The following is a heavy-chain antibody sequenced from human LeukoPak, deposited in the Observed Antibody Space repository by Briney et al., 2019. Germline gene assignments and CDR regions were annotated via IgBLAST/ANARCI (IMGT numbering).Heavy chain of an antibody. D-gene: IGHD6-25*01. CDR2: IRYDGSNK. J-gene: IGHJ3*02. CDR1: GFTFSNYG. V-gene: IGHV3-30*02. Sequence: PGGSLRLSCAASGFTFSNYGMHWVRQAPGKGLEWVAFIRYDGSNKYYADSVKGRFTISRDNSKNTLYLQMNSLRAEDTAVYYCAKQGRIAASKAYVDDAFDIWGQGTMVTVSS. CDR3: AKQGRIAASKAYVDDAFDI.